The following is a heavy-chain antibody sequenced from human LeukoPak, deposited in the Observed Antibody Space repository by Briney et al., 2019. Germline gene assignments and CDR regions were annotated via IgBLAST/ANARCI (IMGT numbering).Heavy chain of an antibody. J-gene: IGHJ5*02. CDR3: GRYCSSTSCENWFDP. V-gene: IGHV3-21*01. Sequence: GSLLLSCAASGFPFISYSMNWARQAPGKGLEWGSSIISSSSYIYYADSVKGRFTISRDNAKNSLYMQMNSLRAEDTAVYYCGRYCSSTSCENWFDPWGQGTLVTVSS. CDR1: GFPFISYS. CDR2: IISSSSYI. D-gene: IGHD2-2*01.